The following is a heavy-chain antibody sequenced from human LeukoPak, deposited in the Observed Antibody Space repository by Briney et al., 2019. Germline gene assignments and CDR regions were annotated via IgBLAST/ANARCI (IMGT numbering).Heavy chain of an antibody. CDR2: IKQDGSEK. Sequence: PGGSLRLSCAASGFTFSSYAMSWVRQAPGKALEWVANIKQDGSEKYYVDSVKGRFTISRDNAKNSLYLQMNSLRAEDTAVYYCARGMKRYNWNDVYGERALDYWGQGTLVTVSS. V-gene: IGHV3-7*01. J-gene: IGHJ4*02. CDR1: GFTFSSYA. D-gene: IGHD1-1*01. CDR3: ARGMKRYNWNDVYGERALDY.